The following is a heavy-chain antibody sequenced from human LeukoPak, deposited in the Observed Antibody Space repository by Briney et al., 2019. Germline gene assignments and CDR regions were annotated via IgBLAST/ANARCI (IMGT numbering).Heavy chain of an antibody. V-gene: IGHV3-23*01. D-gene: IGHD2-15*01. CDR2: ISGNSGST. CDR1: GXTFSSYA. J-gene: IGHJ4*02. Sequence: AGGSLGLSCAASGXTFSSYAMSWVRQAPGKGLEWVSVISGNSGSTYYADSVKGRFTISRDNFKNTLDLRMNSLRAEDAAVYYCAKGSGGSSYSGLDSWGQGTLVTVSA. CDR3: AKGSGGSSYSGLDS.